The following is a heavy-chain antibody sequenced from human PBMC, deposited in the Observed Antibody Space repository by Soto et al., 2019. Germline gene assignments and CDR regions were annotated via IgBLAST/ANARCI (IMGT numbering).Heavy chain of an antibody. D-gene: IGHD2-8*01. CDR3: ARLDCTNGVCYRFDY. J-gene: IGHJ4*02. CDR1: GGSISSYY. V-gene: IGHV4-59*08. Sequence: SETLSLTCTVSGGSISSYYWSWIRQPPGKGLEWIGCIYYSGSTNYNPSLKSRVTISVDTSKNQFSLKLSSVTAADAAVYYCARLDCTNGVCYRFDYWGQGTLVTVSS. CDR2: IYYSGST.